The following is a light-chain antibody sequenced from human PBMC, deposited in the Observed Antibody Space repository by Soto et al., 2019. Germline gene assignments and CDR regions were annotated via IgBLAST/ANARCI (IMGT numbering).Light chain of an antibody. CDR2: DVS. J-gene: IGLJ2*01. V-gene: IGLV2-14*01. CDR1: SSDVGGYNY. Sequence: QSALTQPASVSGSPGQSITISCTGTSSDVGGYNYVSWYQQHPGKAPKLMIYDVSNRPSGVSNRFSGSKSANTASLTISGLQAEDEADYYCSSYTGSSTYVAFGGGTKLTVL. CDR3: SSYTGSSTYVA.